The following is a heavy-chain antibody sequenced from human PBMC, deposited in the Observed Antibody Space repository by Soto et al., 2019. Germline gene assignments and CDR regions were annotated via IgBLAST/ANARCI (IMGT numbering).Heavy chain of an antibody. J-gene: IGHJ3*02. CDR2: ISGSGGST. CDR3: AKDQEDSSGSMGSAFDI. V-gene: IGHV3-23*01. D-gene: IGHD3-22*01. Sequence: HPGGSLRLSCAASGFTFSSYAMSWVRQAPGKGLEWVSAISGSGGSTYYADSVKGRFTISRDNSKNTLYLQMNSLRAEDTAVYYCAKDQEDSSGSMGSAFDIWGQGTMVTVSS. CDR1: GFTFSSYA.